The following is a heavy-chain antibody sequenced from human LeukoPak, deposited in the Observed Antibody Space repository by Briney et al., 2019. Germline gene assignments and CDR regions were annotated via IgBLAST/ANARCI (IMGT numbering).Heavy chain of an antibody. V-gene: IGHV1-46*01. J-gene: IGHJ4*02. Sequence: ASVKVSCKASGYTFTSYYMHWVRQAPGQGLEWMGIINPSGGSTSYAQKFQGRVTMTRDTSISTAYMELSRLRSDDTAVYYCARVPRRFGELNFDYWGQGTLVTVSS. D-gene: IGHD3-10*01. CDR2: INPSGGST. CDR3: ARVPRRFGELNFDY. CDR1: GYTFTSYY.